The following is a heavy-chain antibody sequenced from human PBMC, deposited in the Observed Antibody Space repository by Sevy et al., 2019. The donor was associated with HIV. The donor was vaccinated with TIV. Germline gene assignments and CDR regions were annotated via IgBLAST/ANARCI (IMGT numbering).Heavy chain of an antibody. Sequence: GGSLRLSCAASGFTFSSYAMSWVRQAPGKGLEWVSAISGSGGSTYYADSVKGRFTISRDNSKNTLYLRMNSLRAEDTAVYYCAKEYGDYVFYYYYMDVWGKGTTVTVSS. J-gene: IGHJ6*03. D-gene: IGHD4-17*01. CDR1: GFTFSSYA. V-gene: IGHV3-23*01. CDR2: ISGSGGST. CDR3: AKEYGDYVFYYYYMDV.